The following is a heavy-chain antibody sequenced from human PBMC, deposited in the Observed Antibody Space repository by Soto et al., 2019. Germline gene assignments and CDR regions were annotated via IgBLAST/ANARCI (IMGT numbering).Heavy chain of an antibody. Sequence: SETQSLTYTVSGGSISSYYGSWIRQPPGKGLEWIGYIYYSGSTNYNPSLKSRVTISVDTSKNQFSLKLSSVTAADTAVYYCGRRYGPGFDYWGQGTLVTVSS. D-gene: IGHD4-17*01. J-gene: IGHJ4*02. CDR1: GGSISSYY. CDR2: IYYSGST. CDR3: GRRYGPGFDY. V-gene: IGHV4-59*08.